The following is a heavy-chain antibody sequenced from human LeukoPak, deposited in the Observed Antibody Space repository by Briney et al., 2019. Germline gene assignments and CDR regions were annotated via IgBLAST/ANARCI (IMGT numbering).Heavy chain of an antibody. CDR3: ARYYDFWSGPMVYYYGMDV. CDR2: ISSSSSYI. CDR1: GFTFSNAW. D-gene: IGHD3-3*01. J-gene: IGHJ6*02. Sequence: SGGSLRLSCAASGFTFSNAWMNWVRQAPGKGLEWVSSISSSSSYIYYADSVKGRFTISRDNAKNSLYLQMNSLRAEDTAVYYCARYYDFWSGPMVYYYGMDVWGQGTTVTVSS. V-gene: IGHV3-21*01.